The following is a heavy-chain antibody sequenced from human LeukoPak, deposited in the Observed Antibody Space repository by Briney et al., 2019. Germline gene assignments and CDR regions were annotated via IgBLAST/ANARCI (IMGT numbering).Heavy chain of an antibody. CDR3: VRAGGGMDV. D-gene: IGHD1-1*01. V-gene: IGHV3-48*01. Sequence: GGSLRLSCATSGSTLSSYNMAWVRQAPGKGLECVSYISSTSSTIQYADSVKGRFTISRDNAKNSLYLQMNSLRAEDTAVYSCVRAGGGMDVWGQGTTVTVSS. CDR2: ISSTSSTI. CDR1: GSTLSSYN. J-gene: IGHJ6*01.